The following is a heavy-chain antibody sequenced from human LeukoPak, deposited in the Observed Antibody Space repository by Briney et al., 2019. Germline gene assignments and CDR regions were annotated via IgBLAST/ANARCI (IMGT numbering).Heavy chain of an antibody. D-gene: IGHD6-13*01. J-gene: IGHJ4*02. Sequence: GGSLRLSCAASGFTFSTYWMSWVRQAPGKGLEWVANIKQDGSEKYYLDSVKGRFTNSRDNAKNSLYLQMNSLRAEDTAVYFCTREAPSGIDYWGQGTMVTVSS. CDR2: IKQDGSEK. CDR3: TREAPSGIDY. V-gene: IGHV3-7*01. CDR1: GFTFSTYW.